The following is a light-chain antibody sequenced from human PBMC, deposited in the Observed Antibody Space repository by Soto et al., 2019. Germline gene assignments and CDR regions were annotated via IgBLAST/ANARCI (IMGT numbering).Light chain of an antibody. CDR3: QQFNSYPRT. CDR2: DAS. V-gene: IGKV1-13*02. Sequence: ALQLTQSPSSLSASVGDRVTITCRASQGISSALAWYQQKPGKAPKLLIYDASSLESGVPSRFSGSGSGTDFTPTISSLQPEDFATYYCQQFNSYPRTFGQGTKVEIK. CDR1: QGISSA. J-gene: IGKJ1*01.